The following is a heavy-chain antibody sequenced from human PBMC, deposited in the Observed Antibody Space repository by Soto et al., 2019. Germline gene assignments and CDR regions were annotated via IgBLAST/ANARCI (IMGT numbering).Heavy chain of an antibody. CDR1: GFTFTDAW. Sequence: EVQLVESGGGLVKPGGSLRLSCAASGFTFTDAWMTWVRQAPGKGLDWVGRIKSNTDGGTADYAAPVKGRFTISRDDSKNTLYLQMNSLKTEDTAVYYCATRPTFSYVGPENYLQQGGQGTLVTVSS. CDR3: ATRPTFSYVGPENYLQQ. J-gene: IGHJ1*01. V-gene: IGHV3-15*01. D-gene: IGHD1-26*01. CDR2: IKSNTDGGTA.